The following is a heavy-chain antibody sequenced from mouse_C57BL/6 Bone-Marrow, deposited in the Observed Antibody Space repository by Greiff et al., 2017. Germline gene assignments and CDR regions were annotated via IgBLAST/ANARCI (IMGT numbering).Heavy chain of an antibody. CDR3: ATVLLRFYAMDY. V-gene: IGHV1-69*01. CDR2: IDPYDSYT. CDR1: GYTFTSYW. D-gene: IGHD1-1*01. J-gene: IGHJ4*01. Sequence: QVQLQQPGAELVMPGASVKLSCKASGYTFTSYWMHWVKQRPGQGLEWIGEIDPYDSYTNYNQKFKGKSTLTVDKSSSTAYMQLSSLTSEDSAVYYCATVLLRFYAMDYWGQGTSVTVSS.